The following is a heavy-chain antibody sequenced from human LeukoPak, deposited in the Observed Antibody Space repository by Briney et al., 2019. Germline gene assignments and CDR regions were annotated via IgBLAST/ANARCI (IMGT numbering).Heavy chain of an antibody. CDR2: INPSGGST. V-gene: IGHV1-46*01. CDR1: GYTFTSYY. J-gene: IGHJ4*02. CDR3: ARTSGRGVTPDY. Sequence: ASVKVSCKASGYTFTSYYMHWVRQAPGQGLEWMGIINPSGGSTSYAQKFQGRVTMTRDMSTSTVYMELCSLRSEDTAVYYCARTSGRGVTPDYWGQGTLVTVSS. D-gene: IGHD3-10*01.